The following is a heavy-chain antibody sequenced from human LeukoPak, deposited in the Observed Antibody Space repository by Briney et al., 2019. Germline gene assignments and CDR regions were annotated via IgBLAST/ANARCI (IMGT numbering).Heavy chain of an antibody. D-gene: IGHD6-13*01. V-gene: IGHV4-59*02. Sequence: PSETLSLTCTVSGGSVSSHFWSWIRQPPGKGLEWIGYIYNSGITNYNPSLKSRVTMSVDTSKNQFSLMLRSVTAADTAVYYCARDHLPAGVPGYYMDVWGKGTTVTVSS. J-gene: IGHJ6*03. CDR3: ARDHLPAGVPGYYMDV. CDR1: GGSVSSHF. CDR2: IYNSGIT.